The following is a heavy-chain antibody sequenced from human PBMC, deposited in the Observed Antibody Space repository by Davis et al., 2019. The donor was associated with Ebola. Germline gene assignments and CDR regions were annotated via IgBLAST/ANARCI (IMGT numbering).Heavy chain of an antibody. J-gene: IGHJ4*02. V-gene: IGHV3-23*01. CDR3: AKDPLYSGYDYVPWYFDY. CDR1: GFTFSSYA. D-gene: IGHD5-12*01. Sequence: GGSLRLSCAASGFTFSSYAMSWVRQAPGKGLEWVSAISVSGGSTYYADSVKGRFTISRDNSKNTLYLQMNSLRAEDTAVYYCAKDPLYSGYDYVPWYFDYWGQGTLVTVSS. CDR2: ISVSGGST.